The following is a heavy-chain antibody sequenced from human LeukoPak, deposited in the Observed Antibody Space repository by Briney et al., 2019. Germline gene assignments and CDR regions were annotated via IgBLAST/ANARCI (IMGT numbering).Heavy chain of an antibody. CDR1: GGSISSSSYF. CDR2: IYYSGST. Sequence: SETLSLTCTVSGGSISSSSYFCGWIRQPPGKGLEWIGSIYYSGSTYYNPSLKSRVTISVDTSKNQFSLKLSSVTAADTAVYYCARLESYGPCDYWGQGTLVTVSS. D-gene: IGHD1-26*01. CDR3: ARLESYGPCDY. V-gene: IGHV4-39*01. J-gene: IGHJ4*02.